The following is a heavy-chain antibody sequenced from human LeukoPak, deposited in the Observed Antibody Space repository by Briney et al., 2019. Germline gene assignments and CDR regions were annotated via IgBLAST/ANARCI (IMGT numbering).Heavy chain of an antibody. J-gene: IGHJ4*02. Sequence: ASVKVSCKASGYTFSGYYMHWVRQAPGQGLEWMGWTIPDSGDTNYAQKFQGRVTMTRDTSISTAYMELSGLRSDDTALYYCAKDYGAFCFDSWGQGTLVTVSS. CDR1: GYTFSGYY. V-gene: IGHV1-2*02. CDR3: AKDYGAFCFDS. CDR2: TIPDSGDT. D-gene: IGHD4-17*01.